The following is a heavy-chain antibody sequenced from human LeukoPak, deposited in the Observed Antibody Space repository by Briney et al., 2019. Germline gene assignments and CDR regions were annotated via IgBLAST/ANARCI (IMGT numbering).Heavy chain of an antibody. V-gene: IGHV1-46*01. D-gene: IGHD3-16*02. CDR1: GYTFTIYY. J-gene: IGHJ6*02. CDR3: ARRDLLSSYYYGMDV. Sequence: ASVTVSFTASGYTFTIYYVRRVRQAPGPGREWMGVINSSGGSTSYAQKFQGRVTMTRDTSTSTVYMELSSLRSEDTDVYYCARRDLLSSYYYGMDVWGQGTTVTVSS. CDR2: INSSGGST.